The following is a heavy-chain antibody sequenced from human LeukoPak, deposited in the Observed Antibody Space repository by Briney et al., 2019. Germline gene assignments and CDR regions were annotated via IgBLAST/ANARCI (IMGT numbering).Heavy chain of an antibody. D-gene: IGHD3-16*01. Sequence: PGGSLRLSCAASGFTFSDYYMSWIRQAPGKGLEWGSYISSSGSTIYYADSVKGRFTISRDNAKNSLYLQMNSLRAEDTAVYYCARDSYYDYVWGSYTSDYWGQGTLVTVSS. CDR2: ISSSGSTI. V-gene: IGHV3-11*04. J-gene: IGHJ4*02. CDR1: GFTFSDYY. CDR3: ARDSYYDYVWGSYTSDY.